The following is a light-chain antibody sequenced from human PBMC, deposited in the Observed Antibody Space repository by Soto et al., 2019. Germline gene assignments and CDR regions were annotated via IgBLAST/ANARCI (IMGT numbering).Light chain of an antibody. Sequence: DTQMNQSPSSLSASVGDIIAITCRASQSISSYLNWYQQKPGKAPKLLISAASILQSGVPSRFSGSGSGTDFTLTISNLQPEDFAGYYCQQTYSSPITFGQGTRLEIK. CDR3: QQTYSSPIT. CDR2: AAS. CDR1: QSISSY. V-gene: IGKV1-39*01. J-gene: IGKJ5*01.